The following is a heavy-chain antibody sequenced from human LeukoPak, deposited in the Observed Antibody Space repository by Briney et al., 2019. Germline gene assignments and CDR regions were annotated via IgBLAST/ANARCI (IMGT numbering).Heavy chain of an antibody. J-gene: IGHJ4*02. CDR1: GGSISSYY. V-gene: IGHV4-59*08. CDR2: MYYSGNP. CDR3: ARHGDSSYNFDY. D-gene: IGHD7-27*01. Sequence: SETLSLTCTVSGGSISSYYWSWIRQPPGKGLEWIGYMYYSGNPNYNPSLKSRVTIPVDTSKNQFSLRLSSVTAADTAVYYCARHGDSSYNFDYWGQGTLVTVSS.